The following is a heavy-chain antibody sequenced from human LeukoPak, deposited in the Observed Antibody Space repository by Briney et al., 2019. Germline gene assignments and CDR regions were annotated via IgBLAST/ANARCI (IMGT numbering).Heavy chain of an antibody. CDR3: AKDSSSFLYNWFDP. CDR2: VSYDGSNK. D-gene: IGHD6-13*01. CDR1: GFTFSSYA. J-gene: IGHJ5*02. V-gene: IGHV3-30*04. Sequence: PGGSLRLSCAASGFTFSSYAMHWVRQAPGKGLEWVAVVSYDGSNKYYADSVKGRFTISRDNSKNTLYLQMNSLRAEDTAVYYCAKDSSSFLYNWFDPWGQGTLVTVSS.